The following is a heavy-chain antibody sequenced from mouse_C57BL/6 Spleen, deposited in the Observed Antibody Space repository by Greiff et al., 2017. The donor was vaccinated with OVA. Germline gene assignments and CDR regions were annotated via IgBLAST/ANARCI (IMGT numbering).Heavy chain of an antibody. CDR2: INPGSGGT. CDR3: ARCYYDYDEETWFAY. Sequence: QVQLKQSGAELVRPGTSVKVSCKASGYAFTNYLIEWVKQRPGQGLEWIGVINPGSGGTNYNEKFKGKATLTADKSSSTAYMQLSSLTSEDSAVYFCARCYYDYDEETWFAYWGQGTLVTVSA. V-gene: IGHV1-54*01. J-gene: IGHJ3*01. D-gene: IGHD2-4*01. CDR1: GYAFTNYL.